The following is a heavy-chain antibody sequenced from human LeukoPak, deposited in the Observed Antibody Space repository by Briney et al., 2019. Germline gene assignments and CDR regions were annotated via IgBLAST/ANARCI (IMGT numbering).Heavy chain of an antibody. CDR3: ARLSITTSLRLHYFDY. D-gene: IGHD2/OR15-2a*01. V-gene: IGHV5-51*01. CDR2: FYPGDSNT. J-gene: IGHJ4*02. CDR1: GYSFTNYW. Sequence: GESLKISCKGSGYSFTNYWLGWVRQMPGKGLEWMGIFYPGDSNTRYNPSFQGQVTFSADKSVNTAYLQWSSLRASDTAIYYCARLSITTSLRLHYFDYWGQGTLVTVSS.